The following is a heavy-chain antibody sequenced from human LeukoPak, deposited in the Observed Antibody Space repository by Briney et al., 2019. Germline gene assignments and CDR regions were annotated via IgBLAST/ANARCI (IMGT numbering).Heavy chain of an antibody. Sequence: PGGSLRLSCTVSGGSISSYYWSWIRQPAGKGLEWIGRIYTSGSTNYNPSLKSRVTMSVDTSKNQFSLKLSSVTAADTAVYYCAGSYSSNNYYFDYWGQGTLVTVSS. D-gene: IGHD6-13*01. CDR1: GGSISSYY. V-gene: IGHV4-4*07. J-gene: IGHJ4*02. CDR2: IYTSGST. CDR3: AGSYSSNNYYFDY.